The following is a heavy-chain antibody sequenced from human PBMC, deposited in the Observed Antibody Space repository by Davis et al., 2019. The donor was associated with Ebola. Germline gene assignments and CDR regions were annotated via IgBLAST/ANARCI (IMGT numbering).Heavy chain of an antibody. CDR2: TAYTGNT. D-gene: IGHD2-2*01. J-gene: IGHJ3*01. V-gene: IGHV4-59*01. CDR3: ARGGLVPAALYL. CDR1: GASMTSYY. Sequence: PSETLSLTCTVSGASMTSYYWSWIRQPPGKGLEWIGYTAYTGNTIYNPSLKSRVTISGDTSKKQFSLRLNSVTAADTAVYYCARGGLVPAALYLWGQGTMVTVSS.